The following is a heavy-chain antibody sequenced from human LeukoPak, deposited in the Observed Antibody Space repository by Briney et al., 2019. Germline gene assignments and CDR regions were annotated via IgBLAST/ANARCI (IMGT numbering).Heavy chain of an antibody. Sequence: GGSLRLSCAASGFTFSNYWMTWVRRAPGKGLEWVANIRPDGSVIHYVDSVKGRFTISRDSAKNSLYLQMNSLRVEDTAVYYCARDDAHSDTSGSFYDAFDIWGQGTMVTVSS. D-gene: IGHD3-22*01. V-gene: IGHV3-7*01. CDR2: IRPDGSVI. CDR1: GFTFSNYW. CDR3: ARDDAHSDTSGSFYDAFDI. J-gene: IGHJ3*02.